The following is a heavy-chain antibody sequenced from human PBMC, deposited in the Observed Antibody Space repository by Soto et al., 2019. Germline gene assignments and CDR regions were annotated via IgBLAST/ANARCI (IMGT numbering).Heavy chain of an antibody. D-gene: IGHD2-15*01. CDR1: GFTFRSHG. Sequence: QVQLVESGGGVVQPGRSLRLSCAASGFTFRSHGMHWVRQAPGKGLEWVAVIWYDGSNKYYADSVKGRFSISRDNSKDTLYLQMNSLRAEDTAVYHCASWGDGKRMDYWGQGILVTVSS. CDR3: ASWGDGKRMDY. V-gene: IGHV3-33*01. CDR2: IWYDGSNK. J-gene: IGHJ4*02.